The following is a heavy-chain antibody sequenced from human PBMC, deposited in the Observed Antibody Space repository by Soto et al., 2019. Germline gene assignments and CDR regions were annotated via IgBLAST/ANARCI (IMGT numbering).Heavy chain of an antibody. Sequence: GGSLRLSSVASGFTLTNNGMHWVRQAPGQGREWVAVISSDGSSKYYGDSASGRFTISRDNSKNTLFLEMNSLRSEDTAVYYCAKDRGLAESGRWSHYYYGMDVWGQGTTVTVSS. CDR2: ISSDGSSK. CDR1: GFTLTNNG. V-gene: IGHV3-30*18. D-gene: IGHD1-26*01. J-gene: IGHJ6*02. CDR3: AKDRGLAESGRWSHYYYGMDV.